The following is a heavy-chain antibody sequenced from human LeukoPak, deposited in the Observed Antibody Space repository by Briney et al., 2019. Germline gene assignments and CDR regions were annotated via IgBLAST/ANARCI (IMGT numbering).Heavy chain of an antibody. J-gene: IGHJ5*02. V-gene: IGHV4-30-2*01. CDR2: IYHSGST. D-gene: IGHD3-22*01. CDR1: GGSISIGGYS. Sequence: PSQTLSLTCAVSGGSISIGGYSWSWIRQPPGKGLEWIGYIYHSGSTYYNPSLKSRVTISVDRSKNQFSLKLSSVTAADTAVYYCARLVQTYDSSGYDPWGQGTLVTVSS. CDR3: ARLVQTYDSSGYDP.